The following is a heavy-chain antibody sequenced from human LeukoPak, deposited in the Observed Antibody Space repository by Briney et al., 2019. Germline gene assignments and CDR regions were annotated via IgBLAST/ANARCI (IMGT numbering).Heavy chain of an antibody. CDR3: AVVVVAARGLNWFDP. J-gene: IGHJ5*02. CDR2: IYYSGCT. CDR1: GGSISSSNYY. D-gene: IGHD2-15*01. Sequence: PSETLSLTCTVSGGSISSSNYYWAWIRQPPGKGLEWIGNIYYSGCTYYSPSFKSRVTISVDTSKNQFSLKLSSVTAADTAVYYCAVVVVAARGLNWFDPWGQGTLVTVSS. V-gene: IGHV4-39*01.